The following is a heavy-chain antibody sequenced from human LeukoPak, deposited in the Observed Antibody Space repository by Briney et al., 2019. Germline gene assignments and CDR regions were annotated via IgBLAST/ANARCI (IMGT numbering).Heavy chain of an antibody. CDR1: GFTFSSYA. CDR3: ARDPYSSGWLDY. D-gene: IGHD6-19*01. V-gene: IGHV3-30-3*01. J-gene: IGHJ4*02. Sequence: GRSLRLSCAASGFTFSSYATHWVRQAPGKGLEWVAVISYDGSNKYYADSVKGRFTISRDNSKNTLYLQMNSLRAEDTAVYYCARDPYSSGWLDYWGQGTLVTVSS. CDR2: ISYDGSNK.